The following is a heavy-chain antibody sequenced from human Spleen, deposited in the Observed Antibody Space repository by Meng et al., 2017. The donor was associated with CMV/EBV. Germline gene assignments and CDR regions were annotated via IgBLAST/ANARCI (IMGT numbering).Heavy chain of an antibody. V-gene: IGHV3-7*01. D-gene: IGHD3-22*01. CDR2: IKQDGSEK. CDR3: ARDDRTGYYYFDS. Sequence: LSLTCAASGFTFSTYWMSWVRQAPGKGLEWVANIKQDGSEKYYVDSVKGRFTISRDNAKNSLYLQMNSLRAEETAVYYCARDDRTGYYYFDSWGQGTLVTVSS. CDR1: GFTFSTYW. J-gene: IGHJ4*02.